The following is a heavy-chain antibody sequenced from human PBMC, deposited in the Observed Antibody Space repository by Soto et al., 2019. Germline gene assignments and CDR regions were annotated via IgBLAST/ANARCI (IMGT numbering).Heavy chain of an antibody. CDR1: GGSVSTYY. D-gene: IGHD3-3*01. Sequence: SETLSLTCTVSGGSVSTYYWSWIRQPPGKGLEWIAYIYYSGSTSYNPSLKSRVTISADRSKNQFSLKLTSVTAADTAVYYCARASLGWLLSFFDYWGQGTLVTVSS. CDR2: IYYSGST. J-gene: IGHJ4*02. V-gene: IGHV4-59*02. CDR3: ARASLGWLLSFFDY.